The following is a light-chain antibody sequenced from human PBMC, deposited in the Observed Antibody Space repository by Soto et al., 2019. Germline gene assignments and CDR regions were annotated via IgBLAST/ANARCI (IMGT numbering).Light chain of an antibody. J-gene: IGLJ2*01. CDR2: DNN. CDR3: GTWDSSLSAEV. CDR1: SSNIGNNY. Sequence: QSVLTQPPSVSAAPGQKVTISCSGSSSNIGNNYVSWYQQLPGTAPKLLIYDNNKRPSGIPDRFSGSKSGTSATLGITGLQTWDEADYYCGTWDSSLSAEVFGGGTKLTVL. V-gene: IGLV1-51*01.